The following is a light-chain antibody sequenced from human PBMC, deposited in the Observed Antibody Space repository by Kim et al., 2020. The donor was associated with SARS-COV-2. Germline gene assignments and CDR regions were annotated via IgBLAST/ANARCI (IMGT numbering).Light chain of an antibody. CDR2: KVS. Sequence: AAISCRSSQSRVHSDGNTYLNGVQQRPGQSPRRLMYKVSNRDSGVPDRFSGSGSDTDFTLKISTVEAEDVGVYYCMQATHWPPCTFGQGTKVDIK. CDR1: QSRVHSDGNTY. V-gene: IGKV2-30*02. J-gene: IGKJ1*01. CDR3: MQATHWPPCT.